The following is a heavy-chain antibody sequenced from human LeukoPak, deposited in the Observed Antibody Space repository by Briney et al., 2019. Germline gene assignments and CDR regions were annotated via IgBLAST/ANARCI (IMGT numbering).Heavy chain of an antibody. D-gene: IGHD1-26*01. CDR2: ISGNGDST. J-gene: IGHJ4*02. V-gene: IGHV3-23*01. Sequence: GGSLRLSCAASGFTFNNYAMSWVRQAPGKGLEWVSAISGNGDSTFYADSVKGRFTISRDNSKNTLYLHINSLRAEDTATYYCTEDGGGNYGSFDYWGQGTLVTVSS. CDR1: GFTFNNYA. CDR3: TEDGGGNYGSFDY.